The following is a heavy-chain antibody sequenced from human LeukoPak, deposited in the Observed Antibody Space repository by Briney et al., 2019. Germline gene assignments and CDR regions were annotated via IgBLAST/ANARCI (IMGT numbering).Heavy chain of an antibody. Sequence: PGGSLRLSCAASGFTFSSYGMHWVRQAPGKGLEWVAFIRYDGSNKYYADSVKGRFTISRDNSKNTLYLQMNSLRAEDTAVYYCAKGPALRYFDWLGLENYYYYMDVWGKGTTVTVSS. CDR1: GFTFSSYG. V-gene: IGHV3-30*02. D-gene: IGHD3-9*01. J-gene: IGHJ6*03. CDR3: AKGPALRYFDWLGLENYYYYMDV. CDR2: IRYDGSNK.